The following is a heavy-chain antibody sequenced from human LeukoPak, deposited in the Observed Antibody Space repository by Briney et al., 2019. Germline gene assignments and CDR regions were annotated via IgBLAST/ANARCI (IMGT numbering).Heavy chain of an antibody. CDR2: IWYDGSNE. CDR3: ARGQIPYFYYMDV. V-gene: IGHV3-33*01. CDR1: GFTFSDHS. J-gene: IGHJ6*03. Sequence: PGTSLRLSCAVSGFTFSDHSMHWVRQAPGKGLEWVAAIWYDGSNEYYADSVKGRFTISRDNSKNTLYLQMNSLRAEDTAVFFCARGQIPYFYYMDVWGNGTTVTVAS.